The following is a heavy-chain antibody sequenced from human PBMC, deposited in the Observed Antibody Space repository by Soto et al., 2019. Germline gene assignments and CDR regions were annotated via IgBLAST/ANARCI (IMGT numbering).Heavy chain of an antibody. V-gene: IGHV3-33*01. CDR2: IWCDGSNK. D-gene: IGHD3-22*01. CDR1: GFTFSSYG. CDR3: ARDGFGSFFYYYRNGYYPDPFDI. J-gene: IGHJ3*02. Sequence: PGGSLRLSCAASGFTFSSYGMHWVRQAPGKGLEWVAVIWCDGSNKYYADSVKGRFTISRDNSKNTLYLQMNSLRAEDTAVYYCARDGFGSFFYYYRNGYYPDPFDIWGQASIVTVS.